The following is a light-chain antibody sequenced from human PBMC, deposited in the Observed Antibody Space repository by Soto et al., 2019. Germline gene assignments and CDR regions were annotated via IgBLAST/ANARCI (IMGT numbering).Light chain of an antibody. Sequence: DIVMTQSPDSLAVVLGERATINCKSSQSVLYSSNNKNYLAWYQQKAGQPPKLLIYWASTRESGVPDRFGGSGGWSGFTLGISSLQAEDVVVYDGEQDYSTAAYAFGQGTKLEIK. CDR1: QSVLYSSNNKNY. CDR2: WAS. J-gene: IGKJ2*01. CDR3: EQDYSTAAYA. V-gene: IGKV4-1*01.